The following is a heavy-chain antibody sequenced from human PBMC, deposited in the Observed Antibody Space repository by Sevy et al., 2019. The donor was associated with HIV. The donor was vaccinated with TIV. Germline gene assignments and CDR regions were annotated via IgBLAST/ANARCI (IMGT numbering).Heavy chain of an antibody. Sequence: SETLSLTCGVYGGSFSGHYWSWLRQTPEKGLEWIGEINHGEITYYNPSLESRVTMSVDTSKNQFSLKLKSVTAADTAVYYCARRRYFYASGWKDVLDIWGQGTLVIVSS. CDR3: ARRRYFYASGWKDVLDI. V-gene: IGHV4-34*01. CDR1: GGSFSGHY. J-gene: IGHJ3*02. D-gene: IGHD3-10*01. CDR2: INHGEIT.